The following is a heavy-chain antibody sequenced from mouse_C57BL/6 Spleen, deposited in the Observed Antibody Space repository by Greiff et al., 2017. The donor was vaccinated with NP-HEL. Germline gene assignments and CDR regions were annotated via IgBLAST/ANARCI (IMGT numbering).Heavy chain of an antibody. J-gene: IGHJ1*03. CDR2: ISSGSSTI. D-gene: IGHD1-1*01. CDR1: GFTFSDYG. Sequence: EVQVVESGGGLVKPGGSLKLSCAASGFTFSDYGMHWVRQAPEKGLEWVAYISSGSSTIYYADTVKGRFTLSRDNAKNTLFLQMTSLRSEDTAMYYCASSSYGYFDVWGTGTTVTVAS. V-gene: IGHV5-17*01. CDR3: ASSSYGYFDV.